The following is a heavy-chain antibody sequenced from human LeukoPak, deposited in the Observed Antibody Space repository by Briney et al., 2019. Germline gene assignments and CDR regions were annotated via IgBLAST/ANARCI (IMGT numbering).Heavy chain of an antibody. CDR2: IYYSGST. V-gene: IGHV4-59*08. D-gene: IGHD5-18*01. CDR1: GGSISSYY. CDR3: ARPNGGYFDP. Sequence: SETLSLTCTVSGGSISSYYWSWIRQPPGKGLEWIGYIYYSGSTNYNPSLKSRVTISVDTSKNQFSLKLSSVTAADTAVYYCARPNGGYFDPWGQGTLVTVSS. J-gene: IGHJ5*02.